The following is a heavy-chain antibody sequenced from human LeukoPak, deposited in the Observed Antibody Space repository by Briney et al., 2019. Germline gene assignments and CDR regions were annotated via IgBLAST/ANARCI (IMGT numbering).Heavy chain of an antibody. CDR3: ARGGDFWSGYSRGYYMDV. Sequence: GGSLRLSCAASGFTFSRYSMNWVRQAPGKGLEWVSVISGSGDSTYYADSVKGRFTISRDNSKNTLYLQMNSLRAEDTAVYYCARGGDFWSGYSRGYYMDVWGKGTTVTVSS. CDR1: GFTFSRYS. V-gene: IGHV3-23*01. J-gene: IGHJ6*03. CDR2: ISGSGDST. D-gene: IGHD3-3*01.